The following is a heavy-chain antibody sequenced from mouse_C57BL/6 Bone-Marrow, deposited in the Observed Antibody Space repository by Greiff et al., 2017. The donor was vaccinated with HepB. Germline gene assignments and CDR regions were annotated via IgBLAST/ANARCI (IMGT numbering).Heavy chain of an antibody. D-gene: IGHD2-2*01. CDR3: ARRGWLRRNWYFDV. Sequence: VQLQQSGAELARPGASVKLSCKASGYTFTSYGISWVKQRTGQGLEWIGEIYPRSGNTYYNEKFKGKATLTADKSSSTAYMELRSLTSEDSAVYFCARRGWLRRNWYFDVWGTGTTVTVSS. J-gene: IGHJ1*03. V-gene: IGHV1-81*01. CDR2: IYPRSGNT. CDR1: GYTFTSYG.